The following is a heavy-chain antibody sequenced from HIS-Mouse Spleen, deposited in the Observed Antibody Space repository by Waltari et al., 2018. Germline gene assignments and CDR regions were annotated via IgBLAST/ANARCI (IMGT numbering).Heavy chain of an antibody. CDR3: ARDPAAGTDY. CDR1: GGSFSGYY. Sequence: QVQLQQWGAGLLKPSETLSLTCAVYGGSFSGYYWSWIRQPPGKGLEWIGEINHSGSTNYNPALKSRVTISVDTSKNQFSLKLSSVTAADTAVYYCARDPAAGTDYWGQGTLVTVSS. J-gene: IGHJ4*02. CDR2: INHSGST. D-gene: IGHD6-13*01. V-gene: IGHV4-34*01.